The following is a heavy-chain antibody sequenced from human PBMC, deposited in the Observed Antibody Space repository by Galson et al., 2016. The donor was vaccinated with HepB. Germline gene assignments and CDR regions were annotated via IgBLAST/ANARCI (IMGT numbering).Heavy chain of an antibody. CDR2: IYYSGSS. D-gene: IGHD3-9*01. Sequence: EPLSLTCNVSGASISSSTDYWGWIRQPPGKGLEWIGSIYYSGSSYYNPSLRSRLTISVDASKNQFSLKLTSVTAADTAIFYCARHIHRRYFDWSTPYWFDSWGPGILVTVSS. V-gene: IGHV4-39*01. J-gene: IGHJ5*01. CDR1: GASISSSTDY. CDR3: ARHIHRRYFDWSTPYWFDS.